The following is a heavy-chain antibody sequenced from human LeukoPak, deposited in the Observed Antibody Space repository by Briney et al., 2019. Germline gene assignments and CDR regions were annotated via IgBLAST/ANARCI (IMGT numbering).Heavy chain of an antibody. J-gene: IGHJ4*02. V-gene: IGHV1-2*02. Sequence: GASVKVSCKASGYTFTGYYMHWVRQAPGQGLEWMGWINPNSGGTNYAQKFQGRVTMTGDTSISTAYMELSRLRSDDTAVYYCARDGGGLPAITGTTRSPIDYWGQGTLVTVSS. D-gene: IGHD1-7*01. CDR2: INPNSGGT. CDR3: ARDGGGLPAITGTTRSPIDY. CDR1: GYTFTGYY.